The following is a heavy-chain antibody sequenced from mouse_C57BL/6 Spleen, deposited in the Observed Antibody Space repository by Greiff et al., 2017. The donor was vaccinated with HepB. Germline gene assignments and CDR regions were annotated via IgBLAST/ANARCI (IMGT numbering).Heavy chain of an antibody. D-gene: IGHD2-3*01. J-gene: IGHJ1*03. CDR3: ATDYDDWYFDV. CDR1: GYTFTSYG. CDR2: SYPRSGNT. Sequence: QVQLKESGAELARPGASVKLSCKASGYTFTSYGISWVKQRTGQGLEWIGESYPRSGNTYYNEKFKGKATLTADKSSITAYMELRSLTSEDSAVYFCATDYDDWYFDVWGTGTTVTVSS. V-gene: IGHV1-81*01.